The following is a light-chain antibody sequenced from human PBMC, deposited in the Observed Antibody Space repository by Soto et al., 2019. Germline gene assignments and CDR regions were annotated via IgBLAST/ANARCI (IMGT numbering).Light chain of an antibody. CDR3: SSYTSSSTLV. V-gene: IGLV2-14*01. J-gene: IGLJ2*01. CDR1: SRDVGGYNY. CDR2: EVS. Sequence: HSALTQPASVSGAPGQSITISCTGTSRDVGGYNYVSWYQQHPGKAPKLMIYEVSNRPSGVSSRFSGSKSGNTASLTIYGLQAEDEADYYCSSYTSSSTLVVGGGTKLTVL.